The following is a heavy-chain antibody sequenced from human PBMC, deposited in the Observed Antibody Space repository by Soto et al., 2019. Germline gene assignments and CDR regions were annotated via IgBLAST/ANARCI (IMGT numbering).Heavy chain of an antibody. CDR1: GFTFSSYA. CDR3: AKDIWPLIAAAGNKFDY. V-gene: IGHV3-23*01. Sequence: GGSLRLSCAASGFTFSSYAMSWVRQAPGKGLEWVSAISGSGGSTYHADSVKGRFTISRDNSKNTLYLQMNSLRAEDTAVYYCAKDIWPLIAAAGNKFDYWGQGTLVTVSS. CDR2: ISGSGGST. D-gene: IGHD6-13*01. J-gene: IGHJ4*02.